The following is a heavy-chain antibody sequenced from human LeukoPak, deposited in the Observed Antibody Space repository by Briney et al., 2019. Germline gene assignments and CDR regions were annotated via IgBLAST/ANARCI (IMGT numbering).Heavy chain of an antibody. J-gene: IGHJ4*02. Sequence: GGSLRLSCAASGFTFSSYGMHWVRQAPGKGLEWVAVIWYDGSNKYYADSVKGRFTISRDNSKNTLCLQMNSLRAEDTAVYYCARDRRRYCSSTSCYTDYWGQGTLVTVSS. CDR2: IWYDGSNK. V-gene: IGHV3-33*01. CDR3: ARDRRRYCSSTSCYTDY. CDR1: GFTFSSYG. D-gene: IGHD2-2*02.